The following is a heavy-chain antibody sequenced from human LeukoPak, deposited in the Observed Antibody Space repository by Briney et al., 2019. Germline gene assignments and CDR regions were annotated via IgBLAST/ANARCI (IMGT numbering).Heavy chain of an antibody. CDR3: ASAFVYYHGMDV. J-gene: IGHJ6*02. CDR2: INPNSGGT. CDR1: GYTFTGYY. Sequence: ASVKVSCKASGYTFTGYYLHWVRQAPGQGLEWMGWINPNSGGTNYAQKFQGRVTMTRDTSISTAYMELSRLRSDDTAVYYCASAFVYYHGMDVWGQGTTVTVSS. V-gene: IGHV1-2*02.